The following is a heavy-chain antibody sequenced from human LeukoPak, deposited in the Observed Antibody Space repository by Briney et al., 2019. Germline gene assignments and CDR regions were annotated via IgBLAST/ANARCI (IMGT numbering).Heavy chain of an antibody. J-gene: IGHJ4*02. Sequence: GGSLRLSCAASGFTFNSYGMHWVRQAPGKGLEWVAFIRFDGSNKYYADSVKGRFTISRDNSKNTLYLHMNSLRIDDTAVYYCARDWSEGSGSYIDYWGQGALVTVSS. CDR3: ARDWSEGSGSYIDY. CDR1: GFTFNSYG. V-gene: IGHV3-30*02. D-gene: IGHD3-10*01. CDR2: IRFDGSNK.